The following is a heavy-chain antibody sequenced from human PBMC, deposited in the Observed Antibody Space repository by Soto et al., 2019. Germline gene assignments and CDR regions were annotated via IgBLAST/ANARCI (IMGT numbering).Heavy chain of an antibody. Sequence: GSLRLSCTASGFTFGDYAMSWFRQAPGKGLEWVGFIRSKAYGGTTEYAASVKGRFTISRDDSKSIAYLQMNSLKTEDTAVYYCGLSEGLVVVAATIPPLWGQGTLVTVSS. CDR1: GFTFGDYA. V-gene: IGHV3-49*03. D-gene: IGHD2-15*01. J-gene: IGHJ4*02. CDR3: GLSEGLVVVAATIPPL. CDR2: IRSKAYGGTT.